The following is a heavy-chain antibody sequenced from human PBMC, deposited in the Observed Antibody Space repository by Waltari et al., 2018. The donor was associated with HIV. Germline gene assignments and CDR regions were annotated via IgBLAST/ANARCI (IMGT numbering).Heavy chain of an antibody. CDR2: IKQEESEK. CDR1: ELPFNNYW. V-gene: IGHV3-7*01. D-gene: IGHD3-22*01. Sequence: EVQLVESGGGLVQPGGSLRLSCAASELPFNNYWMTWVRQAPGKGLEWVANIKQEESEKYYVDSVKGRFTISRDNAKNSLFLQMNSLRAEDTAVYYCAREALYDSSGYYFDYWGQGTLVTVSS. J-gene: IGHJ4*02. CDR3: AREALYDSSGYYFDY.